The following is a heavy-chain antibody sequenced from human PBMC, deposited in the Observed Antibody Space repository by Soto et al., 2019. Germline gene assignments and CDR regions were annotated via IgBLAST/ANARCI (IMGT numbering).Heavy chain of an antibody. D-gene: IGHD4-17*01. CDR3: AGTLRDECDYVLNFDY. V-gene: IGHV4-39*01. J-gene: IGHJ4*02. CDR2: LYYGGST. CDR1: GGSVSSSSYY. Sequence: QLRLQESGPGLVKPSETLSLTCTVSGGSVSSSSYYWGCIRHPPGKGLEWLGSLYYGGSTYYNPSLKSRVTISVDASKNQFSLKLSSVTAADTAVYYCAGTLRDECDYVLNFDYWGQGTLVTVSS.